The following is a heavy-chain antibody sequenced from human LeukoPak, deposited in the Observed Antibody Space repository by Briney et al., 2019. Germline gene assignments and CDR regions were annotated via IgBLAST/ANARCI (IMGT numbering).Heavy chain of an antibody. V-gene: IGHV4-34*01. CDR1: GGSLSGYY. D-gene: IGHD1-14*01. CDR3: AGHDRPWDFVL. CDR2: INHSVST. Sequence: PETLSLTCAVYGGSLSGYYWSWIRQPPGKGLEWIGEINHSVSTNYNPSLKSRATISVDTSKNQLSLNLSSVTAAATAVYYCAGHDRPWDFVLSGGGSLVTVSS. J-gene: IGHJ2*01.